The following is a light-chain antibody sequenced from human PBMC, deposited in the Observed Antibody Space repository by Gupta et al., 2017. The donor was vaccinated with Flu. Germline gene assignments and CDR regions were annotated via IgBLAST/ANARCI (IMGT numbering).Light chain of an antibody. V-gene: IGLV2-14*04. CDR3: GSLTNSSTYV. CDR2: DVS. CDR1: GCDVGGNNY. J-gene: IGLJ1*01. Sequence: ITTSSTGSGCDVGGNNYVAWYHQHTDKAPHLMVYDVSSRPAAVATLFSGSKSGNTASLTISGLEAEAVADYYGGSLTNSSTYVFGTGTKVTVL.